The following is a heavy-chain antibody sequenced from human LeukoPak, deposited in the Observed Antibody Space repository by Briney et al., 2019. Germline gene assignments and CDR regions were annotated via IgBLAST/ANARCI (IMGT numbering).Heavy chain of an antibody. CDR3: ARIYAAGTVPMDV. CDR1: VGSIRGYY. Sequence: PSETLSLTCDVSVGSIRGYYWSWIRQSPEKGLEWIGYIYSSGSTNYNPSLKSRVTMSVDTPKNQFSLKLSSVTAADTAVYYCARIYAAGTVPMDVWGKGTTVTVSS. D-gene: IGHD6-13*01. V-gene: IGHV4-59*12. CDR2: IYSSGST. J-gene: IGHJ6*04.